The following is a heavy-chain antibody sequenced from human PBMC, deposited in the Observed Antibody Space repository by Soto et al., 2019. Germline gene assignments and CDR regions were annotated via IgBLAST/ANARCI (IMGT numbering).Heavy chain of an antibody. V-gene: IGHV1-69*13. J-gene: IGHJ6*02. CDR2: IIPIFGTA. CDR1: GGTFSSYA. CDR3: ASSVRRVVGNDEFFNQLVGYYYGMDV. Sequence: GASVKVSCKASGGTFSSYAISWVRQAPGQGLEWMGGIIPIFGTANYAQKFQGRVTITADESTSTAYMELSSLRSEDTAVYYCASSVRRVVGNDEFFNQLVGYYYGMDVWGQGTKVTVSS. D-gene: IGHD1-1*01.